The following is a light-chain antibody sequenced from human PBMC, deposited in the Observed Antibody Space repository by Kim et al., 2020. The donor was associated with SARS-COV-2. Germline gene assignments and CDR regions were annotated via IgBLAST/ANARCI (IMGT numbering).Light chain of an antibody. CDR2: KAS. CDR3: QQYNGYPLT. Sequence: DIQMTQSPSTLSASVGDRVTITCRASQSISSWLARYQQKPGKAPKLLVYKASSLESGVPSRFSGSGSGTEFTLTIRSLQPDDFATYYCQQYNGYPLTFGQGTKLEI. J-gene: IGKJ2*01. CDR1: QSISSW. V-gene: IGKV1-5*03.